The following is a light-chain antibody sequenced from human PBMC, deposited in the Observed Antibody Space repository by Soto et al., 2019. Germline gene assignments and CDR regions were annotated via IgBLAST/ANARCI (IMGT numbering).Light chain of an antibody. V-gene: IGKV3D-15*01. CDR3: HQYNSWPPGT. CDR1: QSVSSY. CDR2: DAS. Sequence: EIVLTQSPATLSLSPGERATLSCRASQSVSSYFAWYHQKPGQDPRLLINDASNRATGITARFSGSGSGTEFTLPIISLQSEDFALYYCHQYNSWPPGTFGQGTKVDIK. J-gene: IGKJ2*01.